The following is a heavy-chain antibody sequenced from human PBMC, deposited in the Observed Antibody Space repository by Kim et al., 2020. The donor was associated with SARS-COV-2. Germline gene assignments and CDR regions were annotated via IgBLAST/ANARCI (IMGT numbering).Heavy chain of an antibody. CDR2: INHSGST. J-gene: IGHJ4*02. CDR3: ARGPSLYCSCGSCYPYFDY. CDR1: GGSFSGYY. Sequence: SETLSLTCAVYGGSFSGYYWSWIRQPPGKGLEWIGEINHSGSTNYNPSLKSRVTISVDTSKNQFSLKLSSVTAAGTAVYYCARGPSLYCSCGSCYPYFDYWGQGTLVTVSS. D-gene: IGHD2-15*01. V-gene: IGHV4-34*01.